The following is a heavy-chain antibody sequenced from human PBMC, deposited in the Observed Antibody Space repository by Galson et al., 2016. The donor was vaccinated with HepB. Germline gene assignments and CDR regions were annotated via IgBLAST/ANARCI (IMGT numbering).Heavy chain of an antibody. CDR3: ARGAAAGTRYFDL. CDR2: MYGGGTT. CDR1: EFTVSDNY. Sequence: SLRLSCAAFEFTVSDNYMSWFRRAPGEGLEWVSVMYGGGTTHYADSVKGRFAISRDNSKNTLFLEMSSLKAEDTAVYYCARGAAAGTRYFDLWGRGTLVTVSS. V-gene: IGHV3-53*01. J-gene: IGHJ2*01. D-gene: IGHD6-13*01.